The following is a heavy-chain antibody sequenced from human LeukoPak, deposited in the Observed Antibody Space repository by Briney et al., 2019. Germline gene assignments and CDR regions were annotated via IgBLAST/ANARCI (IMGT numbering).Heavy chain of an antibody. D-gene: IGHD2/OR15-2a*01. CDR3: TRDLLSNSGEHNWFDP. V-gene: IGHV3-49*03. CDR2: IRNKAHGGTT. CDR1: GFTFGDYA. J-gene: IGHJ5*02. Sequence: GGSLRLSCTASGFTFGDYAMYWFRQAPGKGLEWESLIRNKAHGGTTEYAASVKSTFSISRDDSKSIAYLQMNSLKTEDTGVYYCTRDLLSNSGEHNWFDPWGQGTLVTVSS.